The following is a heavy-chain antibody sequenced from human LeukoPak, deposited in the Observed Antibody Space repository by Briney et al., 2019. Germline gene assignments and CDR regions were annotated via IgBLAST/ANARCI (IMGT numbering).Heavy chain of an antibody. V-gene: IGHV3-53*01. CDR1: GFTVSTNN. Sequence: GGSLRLSCAVFGFTVSTNNVTWVRQAPGKGPEWVSRLDRFGSTLYADSVKGRFTISRDNSKHTVYLQMDSLRAEDTAVYYCARRIGYGYALDYWGQGTPVTVSS. CDR3: ARRIGYGYALDY. D-gene: IGHD5-18*01. CDR2: LDRFGST. J-gene: IGHJ4*02.